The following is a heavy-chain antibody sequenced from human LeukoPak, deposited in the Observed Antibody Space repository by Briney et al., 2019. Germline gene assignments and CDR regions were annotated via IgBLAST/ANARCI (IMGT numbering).Heavy chain of an antibody. J-gene: IGHJ4*02. V-gene: IGHV4-39*07. Sequence: PSETLSLTCTVSGGSISSSSYYWGWIRQPPGKGLEWIESIYYSGSTNYNPSLKSRVTISVDTSKNQFSLKLSSVTAADTAVYYCARVRRAFDYWGQGTLVTVSS. CDR3: ARVRRAFDY. CDR1: GGSISSSSYY. CDR2: IYYSGST. D-gene: IGHD4-17*01.